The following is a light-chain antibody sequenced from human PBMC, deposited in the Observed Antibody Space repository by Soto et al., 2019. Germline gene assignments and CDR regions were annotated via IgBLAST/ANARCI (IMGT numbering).Light chain of an antibody. J-gene: IGKJ4*01. Sequence: EIVMTQSPATLSVSPGERATLSCRASQSVSSNLAWYQQKPGQAPRLLLYGASTRATGIPARFSGSGSGTEFTLTISSLQSEDFAVDYCQQYNNWPLTFGGGTKVEIK. CDR2: GAS. CDR1: QSVSSN. CDR3: QQYNNWPLT. V-gene: IGKV3-15*01.